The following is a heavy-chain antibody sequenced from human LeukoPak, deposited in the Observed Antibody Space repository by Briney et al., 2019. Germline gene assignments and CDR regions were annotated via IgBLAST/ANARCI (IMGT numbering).Heavy chain of an antibody. CDR1: GYTFTNYG. Sequence: ASVKVSCKASGYTFTNYGLSWVRQAPGQGLEWMGWISGYNGNTKYVQKLQGRVTMTRDTSTTTAYMELRSLRSDDTAVYYCARAVLSGDDAFDIWGQGTMVTVSS. CDR3: ARAVLSGDDAFDI. J-gene: IGHJ3*02. CDR2: ISGYNGNT. V-gene: IGHV1-18*01. D-gene: IGHD7-27*01.